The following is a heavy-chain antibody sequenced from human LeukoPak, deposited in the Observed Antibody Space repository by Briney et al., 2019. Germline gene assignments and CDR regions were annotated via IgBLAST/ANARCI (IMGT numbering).Heavy chain of an antibody. D-gene: IGHD5-12*01. CDR2: IYPGDSDT. CDR1: GYSFTSYW. V-gene: IGHV5-51*01. J-gene: IGHJ6*02. CDR3: ARHGYSGYDPLHYYYYYGMDV. Sequence: GESLKISCKGSGYSFTSYWIGWVRPMPGKGLEWMGIIYPGDSDTRYSPSFQGQVTISVDKSISTAYLQWSSLKASDTAMYYCARHGYSGYDPLHYYYYYGMDVWGQGTTVTVSS.